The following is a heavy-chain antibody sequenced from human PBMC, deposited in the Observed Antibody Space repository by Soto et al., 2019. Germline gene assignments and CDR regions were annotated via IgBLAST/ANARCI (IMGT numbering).Heavy chain of an antibody. Sequence: SGTPSPTRALYGGDFCCYYWRSVRQPPGEGLEWIGEINHSGSTNYNPSLKSRVTISVDTSKNQFSLKLSSVTAADTAVYYCARGRGQLWLKANYYGMDVWGQGTTVTVSS. CDR2: INHSGST. D-gene: IGHD5-18*01. CDR1: GGDFCCYY. V-gene: IGHV4-34*01. CDR3: ARGRGQLWLKANYYGMDV. J-gene: IGHJ6*02.